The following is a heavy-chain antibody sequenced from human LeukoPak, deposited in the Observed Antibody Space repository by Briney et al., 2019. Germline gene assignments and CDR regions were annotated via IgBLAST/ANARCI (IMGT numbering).Heavy chain of an antibody. CDR3: ARDPYGSGLFDY. CDR2: IYYSGST. V-gene: IGHV4-30-4*02. CDR1: GGSISSGDYY. J-gene: IGHJ4*02. D-gene: IGHD3-10*01. Sequence: SETLSLTCTVSGGSISSGDYYWSWIRQPPGRGLEWIGYIYYSGSTYYNPSLKSRVTISVDTSKNQFSLKLSSVTAADTAVYYCARDPYGSGLFDYWGQGTLVTVSS.